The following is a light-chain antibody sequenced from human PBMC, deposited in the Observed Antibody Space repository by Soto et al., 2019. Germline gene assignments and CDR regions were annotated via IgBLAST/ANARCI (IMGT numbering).Light chain of an antibody. V-gene: IGKV1-13*02. CDR2: DAS. Sequence: AIQLTQSPSSLSASVGDSVTITCRASPGISSALAWYQQKPGKAPKLLIYDASSLERGVPSRFSGSGSGTDVTLTISSLQPGDFATYYCQQFNSYPLTFGQGTKVEIK. CDR3: QQFNSYPLT. CDR1: PGISSA. J-gene: IGKJ1*01.